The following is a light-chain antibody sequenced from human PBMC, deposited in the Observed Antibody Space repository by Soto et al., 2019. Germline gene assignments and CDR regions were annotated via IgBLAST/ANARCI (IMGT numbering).Light chain of an antibody. CDR3: QSYDTSLSGSV. J-gene: IGLJ2*01. Sequence: QSVLTHPPSVSGDPGQRVTISCTGRTSSIGAPYHVHWYQHLPGTAPKLLIYADSIRPSGVPDRFSGSKSGTSVFLDITGLQAEDEGDYYCQSYDTSLSGSVFGGGTQLTVL. V-gene: IGLV1-40*01. CDR2: ADS. CDR1: TSSIGAPYH.